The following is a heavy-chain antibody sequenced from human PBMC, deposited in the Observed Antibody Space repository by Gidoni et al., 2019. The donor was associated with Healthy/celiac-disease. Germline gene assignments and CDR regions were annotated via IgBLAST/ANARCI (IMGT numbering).Heavy chain of an antibody. Sequence: QVQLVQSGAEVKKPGASVKVSCKASGYTFTGYYMHWVRQAPGQGLEWMGWINPTSGGTNYAQKFQGRVTMTRDTSISTAYMELSRLRSDDTAVYYCARVPIITSEWGYYYYGMDVWGQGTTVTVSS. J-gene: IGHJ6*02. CDR1: GYTFTGYY. CDR3: ARVPIITSEWGYYYYGMDV. CDR2: INPTSGGT. V-gene: IGHV1-2*02. D-gene: IGHD3-3*01.